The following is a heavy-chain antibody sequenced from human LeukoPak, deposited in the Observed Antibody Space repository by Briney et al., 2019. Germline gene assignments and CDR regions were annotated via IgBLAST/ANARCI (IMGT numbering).Heavy chain of an antibody. D-gene: IGHD5-18*01. J-gene: IGHJ4*02. Sequence: PGRSLRLSCAASGFTVSSNYMSWVRQAPGKGLEWVSVIYSGGNTCYADSVKGRFTISRDNSKNTLYLQMNSLRAEDTAVYYCARDRDTAMGLWGQGTLVTVSS. CDR2: IYSGGNT. CDR1: GFTVSSNY. V-gene: IGHV3-53*01. CDR3: ARDRDTAMGL.